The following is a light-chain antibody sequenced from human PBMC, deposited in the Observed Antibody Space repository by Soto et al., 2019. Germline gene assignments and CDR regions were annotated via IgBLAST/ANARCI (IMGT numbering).Light chain of an antibody. Sequence: QSALAQPASVSGSPGQSITISCTGTSSDVGGYNYVAWYQQLPGKAPKLIIYEVTNRPSGVSYRFSASKSGNTASLTISGLQSEDEADYYCMSYTGKSASYVFGTGTKLTVL. CDR1: SSDVGGYNY. J-gene: IGLJ1*01. V-gene: IGLV2-14*01. CDR3: MSYTGKSASYV. CDR2: EVT.